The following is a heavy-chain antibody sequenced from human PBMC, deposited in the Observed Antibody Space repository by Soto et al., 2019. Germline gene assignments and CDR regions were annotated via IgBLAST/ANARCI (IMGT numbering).Heavy chain of an antibody. J-gene: IGHJ4*02. CDR1: GFTFSSYI. D-gene: IGHD6-13*01. Sequence: PGGSLRLSCAASGFTFSSYIMNWVRQAPGKGLEWVSSISSSSSYIYYADSVKGRFTISRDNAKNSLYLQMNSLRAEDTAVYYCARTYSSTWYSNYWGPGPMVTVSS. CDR3: ARTYSSTWYSNY. CDR2: ISSSSSYI. V-gene: IGHV3-21*01.